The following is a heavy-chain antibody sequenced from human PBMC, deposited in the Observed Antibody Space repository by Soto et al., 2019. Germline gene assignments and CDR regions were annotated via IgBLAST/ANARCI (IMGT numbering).Heavy chain of an antibody. J-gene: IGHJ4*02. Sequence: EVQLVESGGGLVKPGGSLRLSCAASGFTFSTYTMTWVRQAPGKGLEWVSSISSSSNYIYYADSVKGRFTISRDNAKNSLYLQMNSLRAEDTAVYYCAREPNWNGGALPIDYWGQGTLVTVSS. D-gene: IGHD1-20*01. CDR2: ISSSSNYI. CDR1: GFTFSTYT. V-gene: IGHV3-21*01. CDR3: AREPNWNGGALPIDY.